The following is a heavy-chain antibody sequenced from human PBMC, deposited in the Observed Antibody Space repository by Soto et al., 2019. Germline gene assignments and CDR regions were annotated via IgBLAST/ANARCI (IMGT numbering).Heavy chain of an antibody. J-gene: IGHJ5*02. V-gene: IGHV4-39*07. CDR3: ARFNFYGSGSYWFDP. CDR2: FHNSGSK. CDR1: GGSISDSNDH. Sequence: SETLSLTCTVSGGSISDSNDHWGWIRQSPGKGLEWIGGFHNSGSKHYNPPFKSRATIFVDKSKNQFSLKLSSVTAADTAVYYCARFNFYGSGSYWFDPWGQGTLVTVSS. D-gene: IGHD3-10*01.